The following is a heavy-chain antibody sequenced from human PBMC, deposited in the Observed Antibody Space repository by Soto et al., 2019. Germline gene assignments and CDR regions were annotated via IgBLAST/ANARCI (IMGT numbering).Heavy chain of an antibody. D-gene: IGHD2-2*01. J-gene: IGHJ4*02. V-gene: IGHV3-11*01. Sequence: QVQLVESGGGLVEPGGSLRLSCAASGFTFNDHHMAWVRQAPGKGLEWVAYMNHNGNDMNHADSVKGRFTISRDNAKNSLFLQMNSLRAEDTAVYYCGRTGPDPIGPFVSWGQGTLVVVSS. CDR2: MNHNGNDM. CDR3: GRTGPDPIGPFVS. CDR1: GFTFNDHH.